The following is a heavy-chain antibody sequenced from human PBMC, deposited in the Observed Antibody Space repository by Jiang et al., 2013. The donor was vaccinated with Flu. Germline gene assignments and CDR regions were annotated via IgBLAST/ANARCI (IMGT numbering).Heavy chain of an antibody. CDR3: ARRMTAIGYYYYYYGMDV. J-gene: IGHJ6*02. Sequence: SGAEVKKPGASVKVSCKASGYTFTSYYMHWVRQAPGQGLEWMGIINPSGGSTSYAQKFQGRVTMTRDTSTSTVYMELSSLRSEDTAVYYCARRMTAIGYYYYYYGMDVWGQGTTVTVSS. CDR2: INPSGGST. D-gene: IGHD5-18*01. CDR1: GYTFTSYY. V-gene: IGHV1-46*01.